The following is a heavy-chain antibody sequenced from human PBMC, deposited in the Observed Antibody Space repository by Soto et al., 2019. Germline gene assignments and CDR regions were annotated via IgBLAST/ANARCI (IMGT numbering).Heavy chain of an antibody. D-gene: IGHD3-16*01. J-gene: IGHJ4*02. Sequence: GSLRLSCATSGFDFSNTWIHWVRQVPGKGLVWVSRINSDGSSKVYADSVKGRFTISRDNAKNTVYLQMSSLSVEDTAVYYCAKDWFYTIDSWGQGTPVTVSS. CDR1: GFDFSNTW. V-gene: IGHV3-74*01. CDR2: INSDGSSK. CDR3: AKDWFYTIDS.